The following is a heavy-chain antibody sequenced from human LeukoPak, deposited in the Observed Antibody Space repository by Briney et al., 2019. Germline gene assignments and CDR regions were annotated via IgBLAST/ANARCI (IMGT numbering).Heavy chain of an antibody. CDR1: GGSISSYY. D-gene: IGHD3-10*01. J-gene: IGHJ4*02. CDR3: AGDYGSGSYQG. V-gene: IGHV4-59*12. CDR2: IYYSRST. Sequence: PSETLSLTCTVSGGSISSYYWSWIRQPPGKGLEWIGYIYYSRSTNYNPSLKSRVTISVDTSKNQSSLKLSSVTAADTAVYYCAGDYGSGSYQGWGQGTLVTVSS.